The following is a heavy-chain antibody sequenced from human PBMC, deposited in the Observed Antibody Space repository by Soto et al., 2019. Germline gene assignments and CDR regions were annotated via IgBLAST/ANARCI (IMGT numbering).Heavy chain of an antibody. D-gene: IGHD3-22*01. J-gene: IGHJ4*02. V-gene: IGHV1-2*02. CDR3: ARHYYDSSGHQNYYFDY. CDR1: GYTFTGYY. Sequence: ASVKVSCKASGYTFTGYYMHWVRQAPGQGLEWMGWINPNSGGTNYAQKFQGRVTMTRDTSISTAYMELSRLGSDDTAVYYCARHYYDSSGHQNYYFDYWGQGTLVTVSS. CDR2: INPNSGGT.